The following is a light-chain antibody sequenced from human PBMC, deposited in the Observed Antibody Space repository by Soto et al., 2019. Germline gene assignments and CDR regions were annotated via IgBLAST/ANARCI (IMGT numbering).Light chain of an antibody. CDR2: GVS. CDR3: QQYNGYPYT. V-gene: IGKV1-16*01. CDR1: QDISIY. J-gene: IGKJ2*01. Sequence: DIQTTQSPSSLSASVGDRVTITCRASQDISIYLAWFQQKPGRAPQSLIYGVSTLQSGVPSRFSGSGSGTHFFLTITSLEPEDLATYYCQQYNGYPYTFGQGTKLEI.